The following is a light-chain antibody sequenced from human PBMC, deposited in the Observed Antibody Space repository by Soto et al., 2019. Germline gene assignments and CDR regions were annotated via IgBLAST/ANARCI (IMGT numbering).Light chain of an antibody. CDR2: DAS. CDR1: TGDVGAYNF. CDR3: CSYAGSFTWV. Sequence: QSALTQPRSVSGSPGQSVTICCTGTTGDVGAYNFVSWYQQHPGKAPKLMIYDASKRPSGVPDRFSASKSGNTASLTISGLQAEDEADYYCCSYAGSFTWVFGGGTKLTVL. V-gene: IGLV2-11*01. J-gene: IGLJ3*02.